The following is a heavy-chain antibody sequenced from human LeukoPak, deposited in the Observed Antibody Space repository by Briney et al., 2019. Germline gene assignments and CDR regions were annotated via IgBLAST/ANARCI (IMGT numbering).Heavy chain of an antibody. D-gene: IGHD2-2*01. Sequence: ASVKVSCKASGYTFTSYDINWVRQATGQGLEWMGWMNPNSGNTGYAQKFQGRVTMTRNTSIRTAYMELSSLRSEDTAVYYCARGGLDCSSTSCWYFDLWGRGTLVTVSS. CDR2: MNPNSGNT. V-gene: IGHV1-8*01. J-gene: IGHJ2*01. CDR1: GYTFTSYD. CDR3: ARGGLDCSSTSCWYFDL.